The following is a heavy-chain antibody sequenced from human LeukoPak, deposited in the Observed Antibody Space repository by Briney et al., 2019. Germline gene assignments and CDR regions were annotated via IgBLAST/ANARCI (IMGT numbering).Heavy chain of an antibody. J-gene: IGHJ3*02. CDR1: GFTFSNAW. CDR2: IKRKTGGGTT. D-gene: IGHD2-21*02. Sequence: PGGSLRLSCAASGFTFSNAWMSWVRQAPGKGLEWVGRIKRKTGGGTTDYAAPVKGRFTISRDDSKNMLYLQMNSLKNEDTAVYYCTTDSVTARRDDAFDIWGQETVTVSS. CDR3: TTDSVTARRDDAFDI. V-gene: IGHV3-15*01.